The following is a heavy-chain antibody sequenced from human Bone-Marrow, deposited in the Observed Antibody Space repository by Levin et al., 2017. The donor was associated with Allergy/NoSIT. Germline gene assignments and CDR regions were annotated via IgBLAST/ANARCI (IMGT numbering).Heavy chain of an antibody. Sequence: GESLKISCASSGFTFSGYWMAWVRQAPGKGLEWVANINRDGGDGYYVDSVKGRFTISRDNARNSLDLQMNSLRAEDTAVYYCASWAMYHYDRSAFDYFYYAMDVWGQGTTVTVSS. V-gene: IGHV3-7*02. CDR2: INRDGGDG. CDR1: GFTFSGYW. J-gene: IGHJ6*02. CDR3: ASWAMYHYDRSAFDYFYYAMDV. D-gene: IGHD3-22*01.